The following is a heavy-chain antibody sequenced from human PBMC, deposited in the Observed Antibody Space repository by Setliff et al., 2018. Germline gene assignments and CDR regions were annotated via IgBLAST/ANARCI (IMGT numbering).Heavy chain of an antibody. V-gene: IGHV4-39*07. CDR3: ARLSWNGLRYYGLDV. CDR1: GGSISSMSYY. D-gene: IGHD3-3*01. J-gene: IGHJ6*02. CDR2: IYSDGSA. Sequence: KPSETLSLTCTVSGGSISSMSYYWGWIRQPPGKGLEWIGSIYSDGSADYNPSLRSRVTISVDKSKNQFFLKLTSMTAADTAVYYCARLSWNGLRYYGLDVWGQGTTVTVSS.